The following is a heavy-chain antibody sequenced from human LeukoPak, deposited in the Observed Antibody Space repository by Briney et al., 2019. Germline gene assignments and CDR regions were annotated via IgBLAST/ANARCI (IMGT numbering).Heavy chain of an antibody. CDR1: GFTFNSYW. CDR3: ARGVYSGSFFGN. J-gene: IGHJ4*02. CDR2: INSDGSST. D-gene: IGHD1-26*01. Sequence: GGSLRLFCAVSGFTFNSYWLHWVRQAPGKGLVGVSHINSDGSSTSYADSVKGRFTISRDNAKNTVYLQMTSLRAEDTAVYYCARGVYSGSFFGNWGQGTLVTVSS. V-gene: IGHV3-74*01.